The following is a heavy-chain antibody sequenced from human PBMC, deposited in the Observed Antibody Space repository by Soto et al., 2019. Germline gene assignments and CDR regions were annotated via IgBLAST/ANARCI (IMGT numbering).Heavy chain of an antibody. D-gene: IGHD3-22*01. V-gene: IGHV5-51*01. CDR1: GYTFTRHW. Sequence: PGESLKISCKGSGYTFTRHWITWVRQMPGKGLEWMGIVYPGDSDTTYSPSFQGQVTISVDKSINTAYLQWSTLTASDTAMYYCARGGSSDSSNYLNWFDSWGQGTLVTVSS. CDR2: VYPGDSDT. J-gene: IGHJ5*01. CDR3: ARGGSSDSSNYLNWFDS.